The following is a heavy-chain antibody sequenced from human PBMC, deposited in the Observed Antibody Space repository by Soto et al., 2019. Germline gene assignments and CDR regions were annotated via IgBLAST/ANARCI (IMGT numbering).Heavy chain of an antibody. V-gene: IGHV4-39*01. CDR3: ARQPSGMAGRYTNALDI. Sequence: SETLSLTCTVSGGSISSSTYYWGWIRQPPGKGLEWIGSIYYRGSTYYNPSLKSRVTISVHTSKNQFSVKLSSVTAADTAVYYCARQPSGMAGRYTNALDIWGQGTMVTVSS. CDR2: IYYRGST. CDR1: GGSISSSTYY. D-gene: IGHD6-19*01. J-gene: IGHJ3*02.